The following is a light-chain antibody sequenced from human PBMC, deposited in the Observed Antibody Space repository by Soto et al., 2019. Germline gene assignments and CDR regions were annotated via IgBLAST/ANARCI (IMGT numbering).Light chain of an antibody. V-gene: IGKV3-15*01. CDR3: HQYNSWPPGT. Sequence: EIVLTQSPAILSVSPGERATLSCRASQSISRSLAWYQQKPGQAPRLLISDASTRATGIPARFSGSGSGTEFTLTISSLQSEDFALYYCHQYNSWPPGTFGQGNKVDSK. J-gene: IGKJ2*01. CDR1: QSISRS. CDR2: DAS.